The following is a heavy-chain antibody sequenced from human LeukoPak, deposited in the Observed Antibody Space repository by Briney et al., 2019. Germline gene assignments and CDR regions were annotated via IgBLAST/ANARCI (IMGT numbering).Heavy chain of an antibody. CDR2: IIPIFGTA. CDR3: AREGGRGDRYYFDY. D-gene: IGHD3-10*01. Sequence: SVKVSCKASGGTFSSYAISWVRQAPGQGLEWMGGIIPIFGTANYAQKFQGRVTTTADESTSTAYMELSSLRSEDTAVYYCAREGGRGDRYYFDYWGQGTLVTVSS. J-gene: IGHJ4*02. V-gene: IGHV1-69*01. CDR1: GGTFSSYA.